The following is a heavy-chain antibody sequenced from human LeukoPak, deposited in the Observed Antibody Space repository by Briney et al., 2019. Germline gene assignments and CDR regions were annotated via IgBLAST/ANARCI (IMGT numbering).Heavy chain of an antibody. CDR2: INYSGST. CDR3: ARGRAGSGSYYNPRFDP. J-gene: IGHJ5*02. V-gene: IGHV4-34*01. Sequence: SETLSLTCTVSGGSISSYYWSWIRQPPGKGLEWIGEINYSGSTNYNPSLKSRVIISVDTSKKQFSLKLTSVTAADTAVYYCARGRAGSGSYYNPRFDPWGQGTLVTVSS. CDR1: GGSISSYY. D-gene: IGHD3-10*01.